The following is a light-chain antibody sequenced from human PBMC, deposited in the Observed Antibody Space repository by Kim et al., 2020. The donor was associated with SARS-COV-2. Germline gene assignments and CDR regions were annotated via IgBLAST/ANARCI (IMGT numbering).Light chain of an antibody. V-gene: IGLV1-40*01. J-gene: IGLJ3*02. CDR3: QSYDSSLSGWV. CDR1: TSNIGSGYD. Sequence: QRVTISCTGNTSNIGSGYDVYWYQQHPGTAPKLLMYDNNYRPSAVPDRFSASRSGTSASLAITGLQAEDEADYYCQSYDSSLSGWVFGGGTQLTVL. CDR2: DNN.